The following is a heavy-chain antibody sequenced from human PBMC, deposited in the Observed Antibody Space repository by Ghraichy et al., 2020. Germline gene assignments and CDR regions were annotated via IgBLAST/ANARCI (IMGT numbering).Heavy chain of an antibody. CDR2: IYYSGST. J-gene: IGHJ3*02. CDR1: GGSISSSSYY. Sequence: SETLSLTCTVSGGSISSSSYYWGWIRQPPGKGLEWIGSIYYSGSTYYNPSLKSRVTISVDTSKNQFSLKLSSVTAADTAVYYCARHNDYGGNRGVDAFDIWGQGTMVTVSS. D-gene: IGHD4-23*01. CDR3: ARHNDYGGNRGVDAFDI. V-gene: IGHV4-39*01.